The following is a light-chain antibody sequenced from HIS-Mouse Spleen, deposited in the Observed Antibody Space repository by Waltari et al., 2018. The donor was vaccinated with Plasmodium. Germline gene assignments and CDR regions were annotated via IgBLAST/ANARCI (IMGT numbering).Light chain of an antibody. V-gene: IGLV3-10*01. J-gene: IGLJ3*02. Sequence: SYELTQPPSVSVSPGQTARITCSGDALPNKYAYWYQQKSGQAPVLVIYEASKRPSGIPERFSVSSSWTMATLTISGAQVEDEADYYCYSTDSSGNHRVFGGGTKLTVL. CDR1: ALPNKY. CDR3: YSTDSSGNHRV. CDR2: EAS.